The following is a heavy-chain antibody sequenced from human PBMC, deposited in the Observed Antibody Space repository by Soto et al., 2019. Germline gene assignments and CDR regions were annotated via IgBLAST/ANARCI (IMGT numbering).Heavy chain of an antibody. V-gene: IGHV3-30*18. D-gene: IGHD3-3*01. Sequence: PGGSLRLSCAASGFTFSSYGMHWVRQAPGKGLEWVAVISYDGSNKYYADSVKGRFTISRDNSKNTLYLQMNSLRAEDTAVYYCAKENYDFWSGYYIFDYWGQGTLVTVSS. J-gene: IGHJ4*02. CDR3: AKENYDFWSGYYIFDY. CDR2: ISYDGSNK. CDR1: GFTFSSYG.